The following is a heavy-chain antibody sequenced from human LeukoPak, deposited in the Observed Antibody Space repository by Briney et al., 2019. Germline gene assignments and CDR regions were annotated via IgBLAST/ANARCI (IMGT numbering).Heavy chain of an antibody. V-gene: IGHV1-18*04. CDR2: ISAYNSNT. J-gene: IGHJ6*04. CDR1: GYTFTSYG. Sequence: ASVKVSCKASGYTFTSYGISWVRQAPGQGLEWMGWISAYNSNTNYAQKLQGRVTMTTDTSTSTAYMELRSLRSDDTAVYYCARDAEYQLLSEYGMDVWGEGTTVTVSS. D-gene: IGHD2-2*01. CDR3: ARDAEYQLLSEYGMDV.